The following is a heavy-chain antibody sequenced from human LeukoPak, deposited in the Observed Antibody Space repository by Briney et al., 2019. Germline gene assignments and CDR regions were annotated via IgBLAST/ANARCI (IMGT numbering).Heavy chain of an antibody. V-gene: IGHV5-51*01. CDR2: IHPGDSDT. D-gene: IGHD6-19*01. CDR1: GYSFTSYW. J-gene: IGHJ4*02. CDR3: ASSRAVAGTPLDY. Sequence: GESLKISCKGSGYSFTSYWIGWVRQMPGKGLEWMGIIHPGDSDTRYSPSFQGQVTISADRSISTAYLQWSSLKASDTAMYYCASSRAVAGTPLDYWGQGTLVTVSS.